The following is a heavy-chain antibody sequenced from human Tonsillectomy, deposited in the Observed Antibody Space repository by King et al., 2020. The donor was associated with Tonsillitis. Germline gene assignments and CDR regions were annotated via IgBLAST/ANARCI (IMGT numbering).Heavy chain of an antibody. V-gene: IGHV3-15*01. J-gene: IGHJ2*01. D-gene: IGHD7-27*01. CDR3: TTIHWGFDWYFDM. CDR2: IKSNTDGGTT. CDR1: GFTFSKPW. Sequence: VQLVESGGGLAQPGGSLRVSCAGSGFTFSKPWMSWVRQAPGKGLEWVARIKSNTDGGTTDYAAPVKGRFTISREDSKQTLFLEMNSLKAEDTAVYYCTTIHWGFDWYFDMWGRGTLVTVSS.